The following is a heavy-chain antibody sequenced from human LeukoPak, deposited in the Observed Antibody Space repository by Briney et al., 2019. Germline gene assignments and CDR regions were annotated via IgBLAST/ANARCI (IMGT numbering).Heavy chain of an antibody. CDR2: IYYSGST. V-gene: IGHV4-31*03. Sequence: SQTLSLTCTVSGGSISSGGYYWSWIRQHPGKGLEWIGYIYYSGSTYYNPSLKSRVTISVDTSKNQFSLKLSSVTAADTAVYYCARAQDSSGYYWYFDYWGQGTLVTVSS. J-gene: IGHJ4*02. CDR1: GGSISSGGYY. CDR3: ARAQDSSGYYWYFDY. D-gene: IGHD3-22*01.